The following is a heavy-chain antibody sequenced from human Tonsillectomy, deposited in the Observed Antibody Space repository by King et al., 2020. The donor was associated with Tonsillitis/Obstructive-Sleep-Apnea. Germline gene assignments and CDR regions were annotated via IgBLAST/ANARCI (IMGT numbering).Heavy chain of an antibody. V-gene: IGHV3-7*04. CDR2: IKQDGSDK. Sequence: VQLVESGGGLVQPGGSLRLSCAASGFTFSSYRMTWVRQAPGKGLECVANIKQDGSDKYYVDSVKGRFTISRDNAKNSLYLQMTSLRADDTAVYYCGRFQVGAPFDYWGQGTLVTVSS. CDR1: GFTFSSYR. J-gene: IGHJ4*02. CDR3: GRFQVGAPFDY. D-gene: IGHD1-26*01.